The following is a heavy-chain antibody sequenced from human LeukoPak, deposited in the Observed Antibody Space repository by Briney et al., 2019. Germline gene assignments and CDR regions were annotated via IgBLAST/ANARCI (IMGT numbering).Heavy chain of an antibody. CDR1: GFTFSSYA. CDR3: AKLIAGDYFTLPQYLDY. Sequence: PGGSLRLSCAASGFTFSSYAMSWVRQTPGKGLEWVSAISGSGGSTYYADSVKGRFTISRDNSKNTLYLQMNSLRAEDTAVYYCAKLIAGDYFTLPQYLDYWGQGTLVTVSS. V-gene: IGHV3-23*01. CDR2: ISGSGGST. D-gene: IGHD4-17*01. J-gene: IGHJ4*02.